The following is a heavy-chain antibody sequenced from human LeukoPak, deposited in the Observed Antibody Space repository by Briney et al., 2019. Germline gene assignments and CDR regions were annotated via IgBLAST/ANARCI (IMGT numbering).Heavy chain of an antibody. CDR1: GFTFSDYY. V-gene: IGHV3-11*01. Sequence: GGSLRLSCAASGFTFSDYYMSWIRQAPGKGLEWVSYISSSGSTIYYADSVKGRFTIPRDNAEHSLSVQRNSLRAEDTAVYYCARDHYGGPPGYYYYMDVWGKGTTVTVSS. CDR2: ISSSGSTI. CDR3: ARDHYGGPPGYYYYMDV. J-gene: IGHJ6*03. D-gene: IGHD4-23*01.